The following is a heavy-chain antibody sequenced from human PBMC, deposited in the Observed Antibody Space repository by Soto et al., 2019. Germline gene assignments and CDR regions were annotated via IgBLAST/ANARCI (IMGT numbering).Heavy chain of an antibody. CDR1: GGSISSGSYY. Sequence: SETLSLTCTVSGGSISSGSYYWGWIRQPPGKGLEWIASINFSGTTYDNPSLKSRVTISIDTSKNQFSLKLNSVTAADTAVYYCARHGTVHTTLPRPFDIWGQGTMVTVSS. J-gene: IGHJ3*02. CDR2: INFSGTT. CDR3: ARHGTVHTTLPRPFDI. V-gene: IGHV4-39*01. D-gene: IGHD1-1*01.